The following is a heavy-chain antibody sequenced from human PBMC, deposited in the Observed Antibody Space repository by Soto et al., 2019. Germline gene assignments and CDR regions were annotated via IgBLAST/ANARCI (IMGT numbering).Heavy chain of an antibody. J-gene: IGHJ4*02. V-gene: IGHV3-48*02. D-gene: IGHD3-10*01. CDR2: ISSGGRNI. CDR1: GFFFSSYT. CDR3: ARDVRGAN. Sequence: EVQLLESGGGLVQPGGSLRLSCVGSGFFFSSYTMTWVRQAPGKGLEWVSYISSGGRNIYYADSVRGRFTISRDNAKNTVYLQMSSVRDEETAIYYCARDVRGANGGEGTLVIVSS.